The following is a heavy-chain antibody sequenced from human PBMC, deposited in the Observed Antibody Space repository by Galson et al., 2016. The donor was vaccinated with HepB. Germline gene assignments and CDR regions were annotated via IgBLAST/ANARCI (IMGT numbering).Heavy chain of an antibody. CDR3: TTEYDFWSGYFGMDV. Sequence: SLRLSCAASGFTFNNAWMNWVRQAPGKGLEWVGRIKGKTDGGTTDYEAPVKGRFTISRDDSKNTLYLQMNSLKTEDTAVYYCTTEYDFWSGYFGMDVWGQGTTVTVSS. V-gene: IGHV3-15*01. CDR2: IKGKTDGGTT. J-gene: IGHJ6*02. D-gene: IGHD3-3*01. CDR1: GFTFNNAW.